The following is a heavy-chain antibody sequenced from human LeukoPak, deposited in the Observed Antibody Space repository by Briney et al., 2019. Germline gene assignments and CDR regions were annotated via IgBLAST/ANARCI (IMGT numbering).Heavy chain of an antibody. Sequence: PSETLSLTCTVSGGSISSSSYYWGWIRQPPGKGLEWIGSIYYSGSTYYNPALKSRVTISVNTSKNQFSLKLSSVPAADTAVYYCARAKPASSSWYWGVDWGQGTLVPVSS. CDR2: IYYSGST. J-gene: IGHJ4*02. V-gene: IGHV4-39*07. D-gene: IGHD6-13*01. CDR1: GGSISSSSYY. CDR3: ARAKPASSSWYWGVD.